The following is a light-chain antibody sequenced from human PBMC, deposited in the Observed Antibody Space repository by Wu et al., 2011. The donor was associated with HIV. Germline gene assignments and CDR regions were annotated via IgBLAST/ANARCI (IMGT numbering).Light chain of an antibody. V-gene: IGKV3-20*01. CDR3: QQYGSSPLT. J-gene: IGKJ4*01. CDR1: QSVTSDY. Sequence: EIVLTQSPGTLSLSPGERATLSCRASQSVTSDYLAWYQQNPGQAPRLLIYAASSRATGIPDRFSGSGSGTDFTLTISSLQPEDSAVFNCQQYGSSPLTFGEGPRWRSN. CDR2: AAS.